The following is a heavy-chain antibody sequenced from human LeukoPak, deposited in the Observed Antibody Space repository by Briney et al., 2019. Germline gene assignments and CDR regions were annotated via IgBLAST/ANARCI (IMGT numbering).Heavy chain of an antibody. Sequence: SETLSLTCTVSGGSISSSSYYWGWIRQPPGKGLEWIGSIYYSGSTYYNPSLKSRVTISVDTSKNQFSLELSSVTAADTAVYYCARSSYDSSGYYFDYWGQGTLVTVSS. V-gene: IGHV4-39*01. CDR1: GGSISSSSYY. D-gene: IGHD3-22*01. CDR3: ARSSYDSSGYYFDY. J-gene: IGHJ4*02. CDR2: IYYSGST.